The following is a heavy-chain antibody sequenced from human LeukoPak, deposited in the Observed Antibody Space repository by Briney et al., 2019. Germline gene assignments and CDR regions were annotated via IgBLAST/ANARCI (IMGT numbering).Heavy chain of an antibody. V-gene: IGHV3-74*01. J-gene: IGHJ6*02. D-gene: IGHD3-3*01. CDR3: ARVGLLLRFLEWLLLHYYYYGMDV. CDR1: GFTFSSYS. CDR2: INSDGSST. Sequence: GGSLRLSCAASGFTFSSYSMNWARQAPGKGLVWVSRINSDGSSTSYADSVKGRFTISRDNAKNTLYLQMNSLRAEDTAVYYCARVGLLLRFLEWLLLHYYYYGMDVWGQGTTVTVSS.